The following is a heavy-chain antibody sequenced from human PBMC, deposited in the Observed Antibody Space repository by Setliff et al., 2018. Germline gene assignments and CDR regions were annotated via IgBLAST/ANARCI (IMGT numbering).Heavy chain of an antibody. CDR3: ASSRDYNFWSGYYSPLGY. CDR2: IIPIFGTA. J-gene: IGHJ4*02. Sequence: GASVKVSCKASGYTFTGYYMHWVRQAPGQGLEWMGGIIPIFGTANYAQKFQGRVTITADESTSTAYMELSSLRSEDTAVYYCASSRDYNFWSGYYSPLGYWGQGTLVTVSS. V-gene: IGHV1-69*13. CDR1: GYTFTGYY. D-gene: IGHD3-3*01.